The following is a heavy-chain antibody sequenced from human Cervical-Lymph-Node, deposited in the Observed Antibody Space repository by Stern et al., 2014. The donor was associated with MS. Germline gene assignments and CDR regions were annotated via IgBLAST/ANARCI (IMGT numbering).Heavy chain of an antibody. D-gene: IGHD3-3*01. V-gene: IGHV3-30*18. Sequence: VQLVESGGGVVQPGRSLRLSFAASGFTFSVYGMHWVRQAPGKGLEWVALISYDGSNKSYADSVKGRFTISRDNSKDTLYLQMNSLRSEDTAVYYCTKRESDFWSGGFDPWGQGTLVTVSS. CDR1: GFTFSVYG. CDR2: ISYDGSNK. J-gene: IGHJ5*02. CDR3: TKRESDFWSGGFDP.